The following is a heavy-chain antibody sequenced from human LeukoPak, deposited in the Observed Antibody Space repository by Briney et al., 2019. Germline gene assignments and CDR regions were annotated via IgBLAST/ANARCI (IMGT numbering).Heavy chain of an antibody. J-gene: IGHJ4*02. D-gene: IGHD3-9*01. CDR1: GFTFSTYW. CDR2: IKQDGSET. Sequence: GGSLRLSCAASGFTFSTYWMSWVRQAPGKGPEWVANIKQDGSETYYADSLKGRFTLSRDDAKNSLFLQMSSLRAEDTAVYYCARDFYDTLTGYHYYLDSWGQGTLVAVSS. CDR3: ARDFYDTLTGYHYYLDS. V-gene: IGHV3-7*01.